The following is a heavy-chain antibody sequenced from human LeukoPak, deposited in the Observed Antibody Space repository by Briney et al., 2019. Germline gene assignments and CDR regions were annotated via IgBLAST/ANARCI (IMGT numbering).Heavy chain of an antibody. CDR2: ISASGGP. CDR3: AKGLLWFGELLGALDY. D-gene: IGHD3-10*01. V-gene: IGHV3-23*01. CDR1: GFTFSSSG. Sequence: GGSLRLSCAASGFTFSSSGMSWVRQAPGKGLEWVPEISASGGPHYPDSVKGRFTISRDNSKNTLYLQMNSLRAEDTAVYYCAKGLLWFGELLGALDYWGQGILVTVSS. J-gene: IGHJ4*02.